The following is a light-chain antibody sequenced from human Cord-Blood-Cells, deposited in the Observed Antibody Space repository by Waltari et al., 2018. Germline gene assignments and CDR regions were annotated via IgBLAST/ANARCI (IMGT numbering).Light chain of an antibody. V-gene: IGLV2-14*01. Sequence: SALTQPASVSGSPGQSIPISCTGTTSDVGGYNYVSWYQQHPGQAPKLMIYDVSNRPSGVSNRFSGSKAGNTASLTISGLQAEDEADYYCSSYTSSSTVVFGGGTKLTVL. CDR1: TSDVGGYNY. CDR2: DVS. J-gene: IGLJ2*01. CDR3: SSYTSSSTVV.